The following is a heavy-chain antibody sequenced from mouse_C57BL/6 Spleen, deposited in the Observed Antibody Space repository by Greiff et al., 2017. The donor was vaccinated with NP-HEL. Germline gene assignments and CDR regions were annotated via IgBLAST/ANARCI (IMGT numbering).Heavy chain of an antibody. J-gene: IGHJ2*01. CDR3: ARGTVTPRGY. CDR1: GYTFTSYW. Sequence: VQLQQPGAELVKPGASVKLSCKASGYTFTSYWMHWVKQRPGRGLEWIGRIDPNNGGTKYTEKFKSKATLTVDKSSSTAYMQLSSLTSEDSAVYYCARGTVTPRGYWGQGTTLTVSS. V-gene: IGHV1-72*01. D-gene: IGHD3-3*01. CDR2: IDPNNGGT.